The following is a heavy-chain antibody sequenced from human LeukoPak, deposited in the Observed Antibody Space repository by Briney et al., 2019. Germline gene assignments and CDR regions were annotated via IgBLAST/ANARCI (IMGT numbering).Heavy chain of an antibody. CDR3: ARLPITMVRGDWVMDV. CDR1: YW. V-gene: IGHV5-10-1*01. D-gene: IGHD3-10*01. Sequence: YWISWVRQMPGKGLEWMGRIDPSDSYTNYSPSFQGHVTISADKSISTAYLQWSSLKASDTAMYYCARLPITMVRGDWVMDVWGKGTTVTVSS. CDR2: IDPSDSYT. J-gene: IGHJ6*04.